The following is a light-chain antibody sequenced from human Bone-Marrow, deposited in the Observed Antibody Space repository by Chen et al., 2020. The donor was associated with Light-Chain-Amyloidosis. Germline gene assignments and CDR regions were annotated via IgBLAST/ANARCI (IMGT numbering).Light chain of an antibody. CDR3: QQYNSYPRT. CDR1: QSISSW. J-gene: IGKJ1*01. CDR2: KAS. V-gene: IGKV1-5*03. Sequence: DIQMTQSPSTLSASVGDKVTITCRARQSISSWLSWYQQKPGKAPKLLIYKASSLESGVPSRFSGSGSGTEFTLTISSLQPDDFAIYYCQQYNSYPRTFGQGTKVEIK.